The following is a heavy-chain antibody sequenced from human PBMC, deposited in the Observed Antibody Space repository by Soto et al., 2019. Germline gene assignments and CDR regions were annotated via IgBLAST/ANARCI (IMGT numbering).Heavy chain of an antibody. CDR1: GGSIIGGAYS. CDR2: IYYSGST. Sequence: SETLSLTCAVSGGSIIGGAYSWSWIRQPPGKGLEWIGYIYYSGSTNYNPSLKSRVTISVDTSKNQFSLKLSSVTAADTAVYYCARRYGALFDYWGQGTLVTVSS. J-gene: IGHJ4*02. CDR3: ARRYGALFDY. V-gene: IGHV4-61*08. D-gene: IGHD4-17*01.